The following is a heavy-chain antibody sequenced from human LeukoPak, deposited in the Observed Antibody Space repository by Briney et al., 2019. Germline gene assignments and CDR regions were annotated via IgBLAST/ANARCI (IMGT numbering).Heavy chain of an antibody. CDR1: GFTFSSYE. CDR2: ISSGGGAI. J-gene: IGHJ4*02. D-gene: IGHD1-14*01. CDR3: ARDSPEHSIPDGFDY. Sequence: PGGSLRLSCAASGFTFSSYEMNWVRQAPGKGLEWVSYISSGGGAIYYADSVRGRFTISRDNAKNSLYLQMNSLRAEDTAVYYCARDSPEHSIPDGFDYWGQGTLVTVSS. V-gene: IGHV3-48*03.